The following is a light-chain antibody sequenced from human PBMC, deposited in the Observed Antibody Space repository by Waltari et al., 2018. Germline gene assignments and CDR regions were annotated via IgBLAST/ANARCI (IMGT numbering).Light chain of an antibody. V-gene: IGKV1-5*03. CDR3: QLRSKWLRT. CDR2: KAS. J-gene: IGKJ1*01. Sequence: DIQMTQSPSILSASVGDIVTITCRASQSVGDWLAWYQQKPGEVPKLLIYKASKLESGVPPRFSGSGSGTEFTLTISSLQPVDFATYYCQLRSKWLRTFGQGTKVEV. CDR1: QSVGDW.